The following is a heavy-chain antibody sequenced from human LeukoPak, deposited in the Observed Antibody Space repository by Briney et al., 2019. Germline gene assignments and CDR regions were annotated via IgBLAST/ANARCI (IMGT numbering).Heavy chain of an antibody. V-gene: IGHV4-34*01. D-gene: IGHD5/OR15-5a*01. Sequence: SETPSLTCAVYGGSFSGYYWSWIRQPPGKGLEWIGEINHSGSTNYNPSLKSRVTISVDTSKNQFSLKLSSVTAADTAVYYCAGHLRWWDYWGQGTLVTVSS. J-gene: IGHJ4*02. CDR1: GGSFSGYY. CDR3: AGHLRWWDY. CDR2: INHSGST.